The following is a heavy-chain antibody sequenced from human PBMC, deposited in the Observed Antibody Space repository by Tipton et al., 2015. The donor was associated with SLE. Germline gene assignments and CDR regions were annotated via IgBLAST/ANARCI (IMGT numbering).Heavy chain of an antibody. D-gene: IGHD6-25*01. V-gene: IGHV1-2*04. CDR2: INPNSGGT. CDR3: AGLCPYSSGWPAVAGQGAGAFDI. CDR1: GYTFTGYY. J-gene: IGHJ3*02. Sequence: QSGPEVKKPGASVKVSCKASGYTFTGYYMHWVRQAPGQGLEWMGWINPNSGGTNYAQKFQGWVTMTRATSISTAYLELSRLRSDDAAVNDCAGLCPYSSGWPAVAGQGAGAFDIWGQGTMVTVSS.